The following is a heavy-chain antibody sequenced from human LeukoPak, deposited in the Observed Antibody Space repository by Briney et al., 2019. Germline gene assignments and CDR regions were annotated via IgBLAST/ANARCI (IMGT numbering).Heavy chain of an antibody. D-gene: IGHD6-6*01. CDR2: IYSGGST. V-gene: IGHV3-66*01. CDR1: GFTFSSYS. J-gene: IGHJ4*02. Sequence: GGSLRLSCETFGFTFSSYSMNWVRQAPGKGLEWVSVIYSGGSTYYADSVKGRFTISRDNSKNTLYLQMNNLRAEDTAVYYCARSSSAPPGAFDYWGQGTLVTVSS. CDR3: ARSSSAPPGAFDY.